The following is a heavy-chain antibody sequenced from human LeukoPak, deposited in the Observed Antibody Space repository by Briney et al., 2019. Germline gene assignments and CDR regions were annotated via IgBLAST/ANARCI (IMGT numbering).Heavy chain of an antibody. J-gene: IGHJ4*02. CDR1: GDSVSNNNAA. CDR3: ARGSPPYYSGYEVGDY. D-gene: IGHD5-12*01. CDR2: TYYRSKWYN. Sequence: SQTLSLTCAISGDSVSNNNAAWNWIRQSPSRGLEWLGRTYYRSKWYNDYAASVKSRITINPDTSKNQFSLQLNSVTPEDTAVYYCARGSPPYYSGYEVGDYWGQGTLVTVSS. V-gene: IGHV6-1*01.